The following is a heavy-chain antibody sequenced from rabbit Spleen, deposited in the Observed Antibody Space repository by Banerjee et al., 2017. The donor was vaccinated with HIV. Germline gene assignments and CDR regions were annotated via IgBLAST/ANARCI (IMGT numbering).Heavy chain of an antibody. CDR2: INTATGKA. CDR3: ARDRDGSGGYGFDG. Sequence: QEQLVESGGGLVQPEGSLTLTCTASGFSFSDIYWISWVRQAPGKGLEWIACINTATGKAVYANWAKGRFTIPKTSSTTVTLQMTSLTVADTATYFCARDRDGSGGYGFDGWGPGTLVTVS. CDR1: GFSFSDIYW. D-gene: IGHD1-1*01. V-gene: IGHV1S45*01. J-gene: IGHJ4*01.